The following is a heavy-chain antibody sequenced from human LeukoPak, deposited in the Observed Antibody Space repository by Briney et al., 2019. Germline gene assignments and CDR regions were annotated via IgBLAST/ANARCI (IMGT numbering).Heavy chain of an antibody. Sequence: GGSLRLSCSASGFIFSTYAMHWVRQAPGNGLEYISSISSNGDATYYADSLKGRSTISRDNSKNTLYLQMSSLRIEDTAVYYCVKSASNYGANWFDPWGQGTLVTVSS. V-gene: IGHV3-64D*09. CDR3: VKSASNYGANWFDP. J-gene: IGHJ5*02. CDR1: GFIFSTYA. CDR2: ISSNGDAT. D-gene: IGHD4/OR15-4a*01.